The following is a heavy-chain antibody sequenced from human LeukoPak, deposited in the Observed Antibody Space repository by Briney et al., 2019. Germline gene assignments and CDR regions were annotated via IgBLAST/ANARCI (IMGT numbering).Heavy chain of an antibody. J-gene: IGHJ4*02. CDR3: ARYFDTTGSLDY. CDR1: GGSISNYY. Sequence: PSETLSLTCTVSGGSISNYYWSWIRQPPGKGLEWIGYIYYTGTTNSNPSLKSRVTISVDTSKNQFSLKLNSVTAADTAVYYCARYFDTTGSLDYWGQGTLVTVSS. CDR2: IYYTGTT. V-gene: IGHV4-59*01. D-gene: IGHD3-22*01.